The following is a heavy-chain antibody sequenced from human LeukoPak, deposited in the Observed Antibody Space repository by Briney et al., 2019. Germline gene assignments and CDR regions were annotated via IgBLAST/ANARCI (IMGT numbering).Heavy chain of an antibody. Sequence: GGSLRLSCAAAGFTFSSYAMSWVRQAPGKGLEWVSAINDGGGRTSYADSVKGRFTISRDNSKNTLYLQMNSLRAEDTAVYYCARVLGYSSSLSYFDYWGQGTLVTVSS. CDR1: GFTFSSYA. V-gene: IGHV3-23*01. D-gene: IGHD6-13*01. J-gene: IGHJ4*02. CDR2: INDGGGRT. CDR3: ARVLGYSSSLSYFDY.